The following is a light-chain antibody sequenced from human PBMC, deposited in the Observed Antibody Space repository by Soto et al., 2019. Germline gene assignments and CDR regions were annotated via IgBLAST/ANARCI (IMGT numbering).Light chain of an antibody. Sequence: ESVLTQSPGTLSLSPGERATLSCRASQSVSSSYLAWYQQKPGQAPRLLIYGASSRATGIPDRFSGSGSGTDFTLTISRLEPEDFAVYYCQQYGSSSLTFGGGTKVEMK. CDR2: GAS. V-gene: IGKV3-20*01. CDR1: QSVSSSY. J-gene: IGKJ4*01. CDR3: QQYGSSSLT.